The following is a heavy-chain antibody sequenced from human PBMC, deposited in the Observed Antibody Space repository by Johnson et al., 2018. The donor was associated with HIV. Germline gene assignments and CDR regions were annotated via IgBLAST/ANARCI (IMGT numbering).Heavy chain of an antibody. Sequence: VQLVESGGGLVQPGGSLRLSCAASGFTVSSNYMSWVRQAPGKGLEWVSVIYSGGSTYYADSVKGRLTISRDNSKNTVYLQMNSLRAEDTAVYYCARAEPWDRRHYAFDIWGQGTVVTVSS. CDR3: ARAEPWDRRHYAFDI. CDR2: IYSGGST. D-gene: IGHD1-1*01. J-gene: IGHJ3*02. V-gene: IGHV3-66*01. CDR1: GFTVSSNY.